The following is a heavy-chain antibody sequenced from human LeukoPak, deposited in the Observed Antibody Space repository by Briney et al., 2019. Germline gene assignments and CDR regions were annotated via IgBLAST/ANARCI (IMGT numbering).Heavy chain of an antibody. V-gene: IGHV3-23*01. Sequence: GGSLRLSCAGSGFTFSSNPLSWVRQAPGKGLEWVSAINSSGGNKYYADSVRGRFTISRDNSKNTLYLQMNTLRAEDTAVYYCVTTRQARQYFDYGGQGTLVTVSS. D-gene: IGHD1-1*01. CDR3: VTTRQARQYFDY. J-gene: IGHJ4*02. CDR1: GFTFSSNP. CDR2: INSSGGNK.